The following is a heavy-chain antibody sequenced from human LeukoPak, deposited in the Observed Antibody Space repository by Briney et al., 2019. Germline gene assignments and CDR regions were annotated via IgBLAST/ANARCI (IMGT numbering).Heavy chain of an antibody. V-gene: IGHV3-30*02. CDR2: IRYDGSNK. Sequence: GGSLRLSCAASGFTFSSYGMHWVRQAPGKGLEWVAFIRYDGSNKYYADSVKGRFTISRDNSKNTLYLQMNSLRAEDTAVYYCAKDIVAYDFWSGLSSVDPWGQGTLVTVSS. D-gene: IGHD3-3*01. CDR1: GFTFSSYG. J-gene: IGHJ5*02. CDR3: AKDIVAYDFWSGLSSVDP.